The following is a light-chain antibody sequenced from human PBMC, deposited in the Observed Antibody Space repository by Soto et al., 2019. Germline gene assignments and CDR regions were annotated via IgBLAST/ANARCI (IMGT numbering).Light chain of an antibody. CDR2: GAS. Sequence: EIVLTQSPCTLSFSPLERSTLSCRASQSVTSNYLAWYQQKPGQAPRLLIFGASIRATGIPDRFSGSGSGTDFTLTISRLEPEDFAVYHCQQYGSSPTTFGQGTKVDIK. CDR3: QQYGSSPTT. CDR1: QSVTSNY. V-gene: IGKV3-20*01. J-gene: IGKJ1*01.